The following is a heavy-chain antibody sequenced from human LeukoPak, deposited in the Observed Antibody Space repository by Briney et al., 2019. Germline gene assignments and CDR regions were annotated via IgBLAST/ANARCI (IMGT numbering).Heavy chain of an antibody. Sequence: SGGSLRLSCAASGFNFGSYDMHWVRQAPGKGLEWLAFIRYDGSSKYYTDSVKGRFTLSRDNSKNTLYLEMHSLRAEDTAVYYCAKDGLWMASVCFFDYWGQGTLVTVSS. J-gene: IGHJ4*02. CDR3: AKDGLWMASVCFFDY. D-gene: IGHD3/OR15-3a*01. CDR1: GFNFGSYD. CDR2: IRYDGSSK. V-gene: IGHV3-30*02.